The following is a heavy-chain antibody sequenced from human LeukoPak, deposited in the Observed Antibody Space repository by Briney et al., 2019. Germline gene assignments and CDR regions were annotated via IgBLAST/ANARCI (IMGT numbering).Heavy chain of an antibody. J-gene: IGHJ5*02. CDR1: GFTFSSYS. CDR2: ISSSSYI. V-gene: IGHV3-21*01. Sequence: PGGSLRLSCAASGFTFSSYSMNWVRQAPGKGLEWVSSISSSSYIYYADSVKGRFTISRDNAKNSLYLQMNSLRAEDTAVYYCARGDFGNWFDPWGQGTLVTVSS. D-gene: IGHD3-3*01. CDR3: ARGDFGNWFDP.